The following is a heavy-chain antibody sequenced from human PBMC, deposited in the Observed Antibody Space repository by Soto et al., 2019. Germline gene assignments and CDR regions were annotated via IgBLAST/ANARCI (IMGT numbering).Heavy chain of an antibody. D-gene: IGHD5-12*01. Sequence: DVQLVESGGGLVQPGGSLRLSCAASGFSFSGSWMSWVRQAPGRGLEFVANINQDGSVKNYVDSVKGRFTISRDNAKNSVFLLMNGLRDADSGVYYCARDPGYSSFDYWGQGTLVTVSS. CDR3: ARDPGYSSFDY. J-gene: IGHJ4*02. CDR1: GFSFSGSW. CDR2: INQDGSVK. V-gene: IGHV3-7*01.